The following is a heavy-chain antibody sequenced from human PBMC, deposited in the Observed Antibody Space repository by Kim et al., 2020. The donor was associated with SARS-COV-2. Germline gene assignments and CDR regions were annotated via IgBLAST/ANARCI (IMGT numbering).Heavy chain of an antibody. Sequence: SETLSLTCTVSGGSISSYYWSWIRQPPGKGLEWIGYIYYSGSTNYNPSLKSRVTISVDTSKNQFSLKLSSVTAADTAVYYCARDRGSSGWLDVWGQGTT. J-gene: IGHJ6*02. V-gene: IGHV4-59*13. D-gene: IGHD6-19*01. CDR2: IYYSGST. CDR1: GGSISSYY. CDR3: ARDRGSSGWLDV.